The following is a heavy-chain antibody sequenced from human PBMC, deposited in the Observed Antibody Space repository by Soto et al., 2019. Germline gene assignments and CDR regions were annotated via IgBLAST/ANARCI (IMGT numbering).Heavy chain of an antibody. D-gene: IGHD5-18*01. V-gene: IGHV1-69*01. CDR2: IIPIFGTA. CDR3: ARGGYSYGPLQNYYFDY. CDR1: GGTFSSYA. J-gene: IGHJ4*02. Sequence: QVQLVQSGAEVKKPGSSVKVSCKASGGTFSSYAISWVRQAPGQGLEWMGGIIPIFGTANYAQKFQGRVTITADESTSTAYMELSSVRSEDTAVYYCARGGYSYGPLQNYYFDYWGQGTLVTVSS.